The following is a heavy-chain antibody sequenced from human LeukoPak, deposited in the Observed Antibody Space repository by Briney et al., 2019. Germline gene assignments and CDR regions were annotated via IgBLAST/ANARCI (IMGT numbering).Heavy chain of an antibody. J-gene: IGHJ4*02. Sequence: GGSLRLSCAASGFTFSSYSMNWVRQAPGKGLEWVSAISGSGGSTYYADSVKGRFTISRDNSKNTLYLQMNSLRAEDTAVYYCAKGSSKNGIDYWGQGTLVTVSS. D-gene: IGHD6-6*01. CDR1: GFTFSSYS. V-gene: IGHV3-23*01. CDR2: ISGSGGST. CDR3: AKGSSKNGIDY.